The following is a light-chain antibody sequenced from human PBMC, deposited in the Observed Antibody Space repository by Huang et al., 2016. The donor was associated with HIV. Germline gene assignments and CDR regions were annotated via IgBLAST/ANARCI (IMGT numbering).Light chain of an antibody. J-gene: IGKJ1*01. CDR1: QSVLYSSNNKNY. V-gene: IGKV4-1*01. Sequence: DIVMTQSPDSLAVSLGERATINCKYSQSVLYSSNNKNYLAWYQQKPGQPPKLLMYWASTRESGVPDRFSGSGYGTDFTLTISSLQAEDVAVYYCQQYYSTPWTFGQGTKVEIK. CDR3: QQYYSTPWT. CDR2: WAS.